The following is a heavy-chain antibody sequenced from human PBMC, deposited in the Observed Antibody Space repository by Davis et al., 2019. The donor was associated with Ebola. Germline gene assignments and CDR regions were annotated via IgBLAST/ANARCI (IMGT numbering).Heavy chain of an antibody. CDR2: INGDGSRT. Sequence: HTGGSLRLSCAASGFTFSNHWMYWARQAPGQGLVYLSRINGDGSRTGYADSVEGRFTISRDNTKNTLYLQMNSLRAEDTAVYYCARDESYRIDFWGQGTLVTVSS. D-gene: IGHD3-10*01. CDR3: ARDESYRIDF. V-gene: IGHV3-74*01. CDR1: GFTFSNHW. J-gene: IGHJ4*02.